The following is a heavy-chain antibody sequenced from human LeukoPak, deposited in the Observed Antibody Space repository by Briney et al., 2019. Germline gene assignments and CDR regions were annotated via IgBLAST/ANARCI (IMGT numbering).Heavy chain of an antibody. CDR1: GFTFSSYA. CDR3: ARPQYSGSYLFDY. CDR2: ISYDGSNK. Sequence: PGGSLRLSCAVSGFTFSSYAMHWVRQAPGKGLEWVAVISYDGSNKYYADSVKGRFTISRDNSKNTLYLQMNSLRAEDTAVYYCARPQYSGSYLFDYWGQGPLATVSS. J-gene: IGHJ4*02. V-gene: IGHV3-30-3*01. D-gene: IGHD1-26*01.